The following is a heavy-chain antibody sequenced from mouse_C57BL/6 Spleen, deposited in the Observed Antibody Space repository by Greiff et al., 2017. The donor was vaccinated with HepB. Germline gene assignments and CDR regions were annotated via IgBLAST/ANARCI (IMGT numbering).Heavy chain of an antibody. CDR2: IYPSDSET. CDR1: GYTFTSYW. Sequence: QVQLQQSGAELVRPGSSVKLSCKASGYTFTSYWMDWVKQRPGQGLEWIGNIYPSDSETHYNQKFKDKATLTVDKSSSTAYMQLSSLTSEDSAVYYCARVFGHYYGSRGGYWYFDVWGTGTTVTVSS. J-gene: IGHJ1*03. D-gene: IGHD1-1*01. V-gene: IGHV1-61*01. CDR3: ARVFGHYYGSRGGYWYFDV.